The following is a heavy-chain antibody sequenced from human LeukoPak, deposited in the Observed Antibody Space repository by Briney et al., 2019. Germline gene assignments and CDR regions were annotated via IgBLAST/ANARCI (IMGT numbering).Heavy chain of an antibody. V-gene: IGHV4-39*07. CDR2: IYYSGST. Sequence: SETLSLTCAVSGGSISSSSYYWGWIRQPPGKGLEWIGSIYYSGSTNYNPSLKSRVTMSVDTSKNQFSLKLSSVTAADTAVYYCARVGVGRGLLWFGEYLPGYDYWGQGTLVTVSS. D-gene: IGHD3-10*01. J-gene: IGHJ4*02. CDR3: ARVGVGRGLLWFGEYLPGYDY. CDR1: GGSISSSSYY.